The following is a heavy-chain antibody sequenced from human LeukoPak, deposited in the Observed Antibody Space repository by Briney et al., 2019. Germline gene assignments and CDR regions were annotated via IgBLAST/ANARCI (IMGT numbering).Heavy chain of an antibody. CDR2: ITGSGGNT. V-gene: IGHV3-23*01. CDR3: AKWGDYDVLTGYYVSDY. J-gene: IGHJ4*02. CDR1: GFTFSNYA. D-gene: IGHD3-9*01. Sequence: GASLRLSCAASGFTFSNYAMSWVRQAPGKGLEWVSAITGSGGNTYYADSVKGQFTISRDNSKNTVFLQMNSLRAEDTAVYYCAKWGDYDVLTGYYVSDYWGQGTLVTGSS.